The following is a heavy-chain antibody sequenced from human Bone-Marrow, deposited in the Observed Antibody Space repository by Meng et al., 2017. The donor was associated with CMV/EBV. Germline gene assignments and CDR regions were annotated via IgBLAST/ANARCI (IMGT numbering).Heavy chain of an antibody. CDR3: AKWGLYYYGSSGYCDY. CDR2: ISGSGGST. CDR1: GFTFSSYA. Sequence: GFTFSSYAMSWVRQAPGKGLEWVSAISGSGGSTYYADSVKGRFTISRDNSKNTLYLQMNSLRAEDTAVYYCAKWGLYYYGSSGYCDYWGQGTLVTVSS. J-gene: IGHJ4*02. V-gene: IGHV3-23*01. D-gene: IGHD3-22*01.